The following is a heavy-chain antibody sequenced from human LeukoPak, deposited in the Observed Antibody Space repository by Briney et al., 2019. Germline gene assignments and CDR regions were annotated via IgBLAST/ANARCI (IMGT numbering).Heavy chain of an antibody. CDR2: INPNSGDT. V-gene: IGHV1-2*02. CDR1: GYTFTGYY. CDR3: ATQRGSYLWGTDFDY. J-gene: IGHJ4*02. D-gene: IGHD3-16*01. Sequence: ASVKVSCKASGYTFTGYYMHWVRQAPGQGLERMGWINPNSGDTKFAREFQGSVTMTRDTSISTAYMGLSRLRYDDTAVYYCATQRGSYLWGTDFDYWGQGTLVTVSS.